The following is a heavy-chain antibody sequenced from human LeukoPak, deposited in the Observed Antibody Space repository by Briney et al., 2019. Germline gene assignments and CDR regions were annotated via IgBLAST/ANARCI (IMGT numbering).Heavy chain of an antibody. V-gene: IGHV4-38-2*01. CDR1: GYSISRGYY. D-gene: IGHD2-15*01. CDR3: ASLYCSGGSCYDGKVY. Sequence: SETLSLACPVSGYSISRGYYWGWIRQPPGKGLEWNWRIYHSGSTYYNPSLKSRVTISVDTSKSQFSLKLSSVTAADTGVYYCASLYCSGGSCYDGKVYWGQGTLVTVSS. J-gene: IGHJ4*02. CDR2: IYHSGST.